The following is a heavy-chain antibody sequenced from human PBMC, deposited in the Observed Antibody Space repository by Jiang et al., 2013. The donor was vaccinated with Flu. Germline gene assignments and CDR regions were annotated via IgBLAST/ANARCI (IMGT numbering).Heavy chain of an antibody. Sequence: GSGLVKPSETLSLTCGVYGGSFSDFTDYYYSWIRQPPEKGLEWIGEIHHSGNTNYNPSLKSRVTISVDTSKKQVSLKLSSVTAADTAVYYCARSIVGTTGFHYWGQGTLVTVSS. CDR2: IHHSGNT. J-gene: IGHJ4*02. CDR3: ARSIVGTTGFHY. D-gene: IGHD1-26*01. V-gene: IGHV4-34*01. CDR1: GGSFSDFTDYY.